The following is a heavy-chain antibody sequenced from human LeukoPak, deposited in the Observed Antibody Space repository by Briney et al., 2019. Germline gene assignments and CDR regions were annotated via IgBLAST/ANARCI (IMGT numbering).Heavy chain of an antibody. CDR2: LDSGGTA. Sequence: GGSLRLSCAASGFTVSDNYMSWFRQAPGKGLEWLSVLDSGGTAIYADSVRGRFTISRDNSKNTLHLQMDSLTIEDSALYYCARDHVVASGAVAYWGQGTLVTVSS. J-gene: IGHJ4*02. CDR3: ARDHVVASGAVAY. D-gene: IGHD2-15*01. CDR1: GFTVSDNY. V-gene: IGHV3-53*01.